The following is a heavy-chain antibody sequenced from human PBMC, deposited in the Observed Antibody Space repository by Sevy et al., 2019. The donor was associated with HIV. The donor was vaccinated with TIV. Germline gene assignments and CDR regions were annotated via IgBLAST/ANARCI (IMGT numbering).Heavy chain of an antibody. J-gene: IGHJ4*02. CDR3: ARGSTSWYDY. CDR2: MSPYNGNK. D-gene: IGHD2-8*01. V-gene: IGHV1-18*01. Sequence: ASVKVSCKASGYTFTTYNIVWVRQAPGQGLEWLAWMSPYNGNKNYAQRVQGRVTMTTDTFTDTAFLELRSLEFDDTATYYCARGSTSWYDYWGQGTLVTASS. CDR1: GYTFTTYN.